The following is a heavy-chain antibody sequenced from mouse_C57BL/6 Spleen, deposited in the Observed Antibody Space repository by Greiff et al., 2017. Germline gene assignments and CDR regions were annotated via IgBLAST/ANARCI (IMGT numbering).Heavy chain of an antibody. Sequence: DVQLQESGPGLVKPSQFLSLTCSVTGYSITSGYYWNWIRQFPGNKLEWMGYISYDGSNNYNPSLKNRISITRDTSKNQFFLKLNSVTTEDTATYYCARGGSLYYYGSPAWFAYWGQGTLVTVSA. J-gene: IGHJ3*01. CDR2: ISYDGSN. CDR3: ARGGSLYYYGSPAWFAY. V-gene: IGHV3-6*01. CDR1: GYSITSGYY. D-gene: IGHD1-1*01.